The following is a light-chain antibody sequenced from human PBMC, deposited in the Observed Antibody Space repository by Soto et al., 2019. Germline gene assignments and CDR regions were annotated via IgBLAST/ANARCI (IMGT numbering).Light chain of an antibody. J-gene: IGKJ1*01. Sequence: EIVMTQSPATLSVSPGERATLSCTASQSVSSNLAWYQQKPGQDTRLLIYGASTRATGIPARFSGSGSGTEFTITISSLQSEDFAVYYCQQYNNWPPVTFGQGTKVDIK. V-gene: IGKV3-15*01. CDR2: GAS. CDR1: QSVSSN. CDR3: QQYNNWPPVT.